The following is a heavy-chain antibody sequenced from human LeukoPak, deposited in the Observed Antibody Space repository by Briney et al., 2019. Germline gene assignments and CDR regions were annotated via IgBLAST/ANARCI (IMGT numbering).Heavy chain of an antibody. CDR3: APLGSGYDPDFDY. CDR1: GFTFSSYE. V-gene: IGHV3-48*03. D-gene: IGHD5-12*01. J-gene: IGHJ4*02. Sequence: PGGSQRLSCAASGFTFSSYEMNWVRQAPGKGLEWVSYISSSGSTIYYADSVKGRFTISRDNAKNSLYLQMNSLRAEDTAVYYCAPLGSGYDPDFDYWGQGTLVTVSS. CDR2: ISSSGSTI.